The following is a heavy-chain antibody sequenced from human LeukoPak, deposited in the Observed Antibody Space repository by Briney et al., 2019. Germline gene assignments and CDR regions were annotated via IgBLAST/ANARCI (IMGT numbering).Heavy chain of an antibody. CDR3: AKFRWSVGATPRNAFDI. J-gene: IGHJ3*02. V-gene: IGHV3-23*01. CDR1: GFTFSSYA. CDR2: ISGSGVST. D-gene: IGHD1-26*01. Sequence: GGSLRLSCAASGFTFSSYAMCWVRQTPGKGLEWVSAISGSGVSTYYADSVKGRFTISRDNSKNTLYLQMNSLRAEDTAVYYCAKFRWSVGATPRNAFDIWGQGTMVTVSS.